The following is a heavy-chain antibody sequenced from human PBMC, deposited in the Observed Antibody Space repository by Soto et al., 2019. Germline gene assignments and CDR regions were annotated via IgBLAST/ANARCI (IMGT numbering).Heavy chain of an antibody. J-gene: IGHJ4*02. V-gene: IGHV4-59*01. Sequence: SETLSLTCTVSGGSISPYYWSWIRQPPGKGLEWIGYIYYTGSTNYNPSLKRRVTASVDTSKNQFSLKLSSVTAADTAVYYCAKTQIIGVVRHFDYWGQGILVTVSS. CDR3: AKTQIIGVVRHFDY. CDR1: GGSISPYY. D-gene: IGHD3-3*01. CDR2: IYYTGST.